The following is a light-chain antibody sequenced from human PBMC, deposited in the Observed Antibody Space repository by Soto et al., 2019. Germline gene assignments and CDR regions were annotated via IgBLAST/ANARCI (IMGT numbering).Light chain of an antibody. CDR1: QGIRNE. Sequence: IQMTQSPFTLSASVGDRVTITCRASQGIRNELGWYQQKPGKAPKLLIYAASSLQSGVPSRFSGSGSGTDFTLTISSLQPEDFATYYCLQDYNYPRTFGPGTKVDIK. CDR2: AAS. CDR3: LQDYNYPRT. V-gene: IGKV1-6*01. J-gene: IGKJ3*01.